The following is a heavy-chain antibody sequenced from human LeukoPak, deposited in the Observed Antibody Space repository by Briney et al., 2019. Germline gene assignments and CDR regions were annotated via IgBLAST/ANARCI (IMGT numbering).Heavy chain of an antibody. J-gene: IGHJ4*02. V-gene: IGHV4-61*08. CDR1: GGSISSGGYY. Sequence: PSETLSLTCTVSGGSISSGGYYWSWIRQPPGKGLEWIGYIYYSGSTNYNPSLKSRVTISVDTSKNQFSLKLSSVTAADTAVYYCARTSSSRYLHFDYWGQGTLVTVSS. D-gene: IGHD6-13*01. CDR2: IYYSGST. CDR3: ARTSSSRYLHFDY.